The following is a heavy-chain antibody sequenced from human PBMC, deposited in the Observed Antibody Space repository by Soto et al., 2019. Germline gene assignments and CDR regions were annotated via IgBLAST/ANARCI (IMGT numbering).Heavy chain of an antibody. J-gene: IGHJ4*02. CDR2: IYHSGTT. CDR1: GGSISSGGYS. Sequence: QLQLQESGSGLVKPSQTLSLTCTLSGGSISSGGYSWSWIRQPPGKGLECIGYIYHSGTTYYNPSLKSPVTISVDTSKNQCSLKLTSVTAADTAVYFCARGRGDYPYYFDYWGQGTLVTVSS. D-gene: IGHD4-17*01. CDR3: ARGRGDYPYYFDY. V-gene: IGHV4-30-2*01.